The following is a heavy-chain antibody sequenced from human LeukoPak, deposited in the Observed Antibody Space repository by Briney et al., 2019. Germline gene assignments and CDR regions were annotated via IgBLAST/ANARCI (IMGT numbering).Heavy chain of an antibody. D-gene: IGHD3-22*01. J-gene: IGHJ4*02. Sequence: PSETLSLTCTVSGGSISSSSYYWGWIRQPPGKGLEWIGSIYYSGSAYYNPSLKSRVTISVDTSKNQFSLKLSSVTAADTAVYYCARVRSLYDSSGYYSLSFDYWGQGTLVTVSS. CDR1: GGSISSSSYY. CDR3: ARVRSLYDSSGYYSLSFDY. V-gene: IGHV4-39*07. CDR2: IYYSGSA.